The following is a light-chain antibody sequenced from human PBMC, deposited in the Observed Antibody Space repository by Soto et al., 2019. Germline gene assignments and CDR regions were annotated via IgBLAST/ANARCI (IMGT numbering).Light chain of an antibody. V-gene: IGLV2-11*01. J-gene: IGLJ3*02. Sequence: QSALTQPRSVSGSPGQSVTISCTGTSSDVGGYNYVSWYQQHPGKAPKLMIYDVSKRPSGVPDRFSGSKSGNTASLTISGLQAEDEADYYCYSYAGSYTWVFGGRTKLTVL. CDR3: YSYAGSYTWV. CDR2: DVS. CDR1: SSDVGGYNY.